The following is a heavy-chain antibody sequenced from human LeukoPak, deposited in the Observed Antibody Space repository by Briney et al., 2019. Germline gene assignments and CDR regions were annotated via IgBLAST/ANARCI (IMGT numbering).Heavy chain of an antibody. Sequence: ASVKVSCKASGYTFTSYYMHWVRQAPGQGLEWMGIINPSGGSTSYAQKFQGRVTMTRDTSTSTVYMELSSLRSEDTAVYYCARDPGQNIEQQLGFDYWGQGTLVTVSS. J-gene: IGHJ4*02. CDR3: ARDPGQNIEQQLGFDY. CDR2: INPSGGST. CDR1: GYTFTSYY. D-gene: IGHD6-13*01. V-gene: IGHV1-46*01.